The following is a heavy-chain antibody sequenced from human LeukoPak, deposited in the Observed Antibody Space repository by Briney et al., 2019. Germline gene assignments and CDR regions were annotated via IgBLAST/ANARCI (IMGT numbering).Heavy chain of an antibody. CDR3: ARSIGYSGDFDS. J-gene: IGHJ4*02. V-gene: IGHV3-21*01. CDR1: GFTFSPYT. CDR2: ISSSSTYI. Sequence: GGSLRLSCAASGFTFSPYTMNWVRQAPGKGLEWVSSISSSSTYIYYADSMKGRFTISRDNAKNSLYLQMSSLGAEDTAVYYCARSIGYSGDFDSWGQGTLVTVSS. D-gene: IGHD5-12*01.